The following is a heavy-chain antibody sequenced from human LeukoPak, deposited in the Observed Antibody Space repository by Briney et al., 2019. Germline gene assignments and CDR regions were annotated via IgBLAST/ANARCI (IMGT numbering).Heavy chain of an antibody. CDR3: ARYFTYYYDSSGYTPHDVNGMDV. V-gene: IGHV1-18*01. J-gene: IGHJ6*02. CDR2: ISAYNGNT. CDR1: GYTFTSYG. Sequence: EASVKVSCKASGYTFTSYGISWVRQAPGQGLEWMGWISAYNGNTNYAQKLQGRVTITADKSTSTAYMELSSLRSEDTAVYYCARYFTYYYDSSGYTPHDVNGMDVWGQGTTVTVSS. D-gene: IGHD3-22*01.